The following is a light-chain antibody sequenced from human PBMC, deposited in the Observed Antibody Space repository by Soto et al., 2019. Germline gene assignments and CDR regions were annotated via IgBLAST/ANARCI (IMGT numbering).Light chain of an antibody. CDR3: QQSYSTPRT. CDR2: AAS. J-gene: IGKJ1*01. V-gene: IGKV1-39*01. CDR1: QSISSY. Sequence: DIQMTQSPSSLSASVGDRVTITCRASQSISSYLNWYQQKPGKAPKLLIYAASSLQSVVPSRFSGRGSWTDFTLTISRLQPEDFATYYCQQSYSTPRTFGQGTKVEIK.